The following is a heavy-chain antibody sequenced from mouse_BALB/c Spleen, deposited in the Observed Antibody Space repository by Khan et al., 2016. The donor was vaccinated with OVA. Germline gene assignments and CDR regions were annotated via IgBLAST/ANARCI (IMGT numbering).Heavy chain of an antibody. CDR3: ASELGRYYALDY. D-gene: IGHD4-1*01. J-gene: IGHJ4*01. CDR2: ISYSGST. CDR1: GYSITSDYA. V-gene: IGHV3-2*02. Sequence: EVQLQESGPGLVKPSQSLSLTCTVTGYSITSDYAWNWIRQFPGNKLEWMGYISYSGSTTYNPSLKSRIPITRDKSKDTFFLQLKSVTSEDTATYYCASELGRYYALDYWGQGTSVTVSS.